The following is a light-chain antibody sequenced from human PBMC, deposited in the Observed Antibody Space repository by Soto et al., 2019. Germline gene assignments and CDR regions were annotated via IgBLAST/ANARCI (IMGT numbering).Light chain of an antibody. CDR3: QQYGRSPT. CDR1: QSVTSNY. J-gene: IGKJ1*01. V-gene: IGKV3-20*01. Sequence: EVVMTQSPATLSVSPGEGATLSCRASQSVTSNYLAWYQQKPGKAPRLLIRGISNRATGVPDRFSGSGSGTDFTLTISRLEPEDFAVYYCQQYGRSPTFGQGTKVDIK. CDR2: GIS.